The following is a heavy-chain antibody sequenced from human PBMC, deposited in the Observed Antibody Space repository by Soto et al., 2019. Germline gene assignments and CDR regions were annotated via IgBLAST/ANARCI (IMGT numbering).Heavy chain of an antibody. CDR2: IYYSGST. CDR3: AREGERMTIFRVVPNGMDV. CDR1: GGSISSYY. V-gene: IGHV4-59*01. D-gene: IGHD3-3*01. Sequence: PSETLSLTCTVSGGSISSYYWSWIRQPPGKGLEWIGYIYYSGSTNYNPSLKSRVTISVDTSKNQFSLKLSSVTAADTAVYYCAREGERMTIFRVVPNGMDVWGQGTMVTVSS. J-gene: IGHJ6*01.